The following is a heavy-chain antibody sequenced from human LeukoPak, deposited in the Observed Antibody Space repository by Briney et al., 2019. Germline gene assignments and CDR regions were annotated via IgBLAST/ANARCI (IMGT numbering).Heavy chain of an antibody. V-gene: IGHV4-4*02. J-gene: IGHJ4*02. CDR3: AGLVGRYSSGLYYYYFDY. CDR2: MYLSGTT. D-gene: IGHD3-22*01. CDR1: GDSINSLDL. Sequence: PSETLSLTCTVSGDSINSLDLWSWVRQPPGKGLEWIGEMYLSGTTHSNPSVKSRVTISIDKSKNQFFLNLSSVTAAGTAVYYCAGLVGRYSSGLYYYYFDYWGQGTLVTVSS.